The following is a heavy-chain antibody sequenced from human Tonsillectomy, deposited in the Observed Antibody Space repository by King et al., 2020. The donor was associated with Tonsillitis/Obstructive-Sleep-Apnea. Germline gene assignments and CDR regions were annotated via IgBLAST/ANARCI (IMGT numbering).Heavy chain of an antibody. V-gene: IGHV4-31*03. CDR1: GGSISSGGYY. D-gene: IGHD4-17*01. CDR3: ASEVTTGAFDF. CDR2: IYDSGST. J-gene: IGHJ4*02. Sequence: QLQESGPGLVKPSQTLSLTCTVSGGSISSGGYYWSWIRQHPGKGLEWIGYIYDSGSTYYNPSLKSRVTISVDTSKNQYSLKLSSVSAADTAVYYCASEVTTGAFDFWGQGTLVTVSS.